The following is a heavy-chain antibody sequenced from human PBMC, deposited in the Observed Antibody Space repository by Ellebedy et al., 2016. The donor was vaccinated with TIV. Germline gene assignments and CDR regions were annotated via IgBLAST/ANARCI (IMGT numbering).Heavy chain of an antibody. J-gene: IGHJ4*02. CDR3: AREGSGFNYYGSGSFLY. V-gene: IGHV4-59*01. CDR1: GGSISSYY. D-gene: IGHD3-10*01. Sequence: MPGGSLRLSCTVSGGSISSYYWSWIRQPPGKGLEWIGYISYNGSTNYNPSLKSRVTITVDTSKNQFSLNLNSLTAADTAVYYCAREGSGFNYYGSGSFLYWGQGTLVTVSS. CDR2: ISYNGST.